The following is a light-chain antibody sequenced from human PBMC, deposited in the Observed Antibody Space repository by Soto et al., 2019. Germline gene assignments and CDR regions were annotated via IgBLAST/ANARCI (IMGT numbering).Light chain of an antibody. Sequence: QSALTQPASLSGSPGQSITISCTGTSSDVGGYNYVSWYQQHPVKAPKLMIYDVSNRPSGVSNRFSGSKSGNTASLTISGLQAEDEADYYCSSYTSSTRVFGGGTKLTVL. J-gene: IGLJ3*02. V-gene: IGLV2-14*01. CDR1: SSDVGGYNY. CDR2: DVS. CDR3: SSYTSSTRV.